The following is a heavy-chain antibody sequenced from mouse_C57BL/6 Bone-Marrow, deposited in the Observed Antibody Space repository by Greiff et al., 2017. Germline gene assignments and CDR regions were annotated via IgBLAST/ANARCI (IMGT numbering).Heavy chain of an antibody. CDR3: ARFPLYYDISSLAMDY. J-gene: IGHJ4*01. V-gene: IGHV1-9*01. CDR2: ILPGSGST. Sequence: QVQLQQSGAELMKPGASVKLSCKATGYTFTGYWLEWVKQRPGHGLEWIGEILPGSGSTNYNEKFKGKATFTADTSSNTAYMQLSSLTTEDSAIYYCARFPLYYDISSLAMDYWGQGTSVTVSS. D-gene: IGHD1-1*01. CDR1: GYTFTGYW.